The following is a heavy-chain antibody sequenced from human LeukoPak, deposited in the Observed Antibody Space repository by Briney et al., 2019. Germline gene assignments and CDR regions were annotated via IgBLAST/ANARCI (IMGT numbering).Heavy chain of an antibody. Sequence: SETLSLTCTVSGGSVSSGGYYWSWIRQPPGKGLEWIGYIYYSGSTNYNPSLKSRVTISVDTSKNQFSLKLSSVTAADTAVYYCAREEMMYYFDYWGQGTLVTVSS. CDR3: AREEMMYYFDY. J-gene: IGHJ4*02. D-gene: IGHD3-16*01. CDR1: GGSVSSGGYY. V-gene: IGHV4-61*08. CDR2: IYYSGST.